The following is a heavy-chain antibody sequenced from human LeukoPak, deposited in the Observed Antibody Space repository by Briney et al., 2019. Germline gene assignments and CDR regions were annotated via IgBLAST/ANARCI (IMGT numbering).Heavy chain of an antibody. J-gene: IGHJ1*01. CDR3: AREGARGGNPLDAFQH. CDR1: GFTVSSNY. V-gene: IGHV3-53*01. D-gene: IGHD4-23*01. Sequence: PGGSLRLSCAASGFTVSSNYMTWVRQAPGKGLEWVSVTYSGGSTYYADSVKGRFTISRDNSKNTLYLQMNSLRAEDTAVYYCAREGARGGNPLDAFQHWGQGTLVTVSS. CDR2: TYSGGST.